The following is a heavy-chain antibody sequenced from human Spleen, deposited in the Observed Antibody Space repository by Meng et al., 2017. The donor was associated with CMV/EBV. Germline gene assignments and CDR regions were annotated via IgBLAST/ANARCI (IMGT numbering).Heavy chain of an antibody. Sequence: WAASGFTFSNAWMGWVRQAPRKGLEWVGRIKSSTDGGTTDYAATVKDRFTISRDDPKNTLYLQMHSLKTEDTAVYYCSTGGGVATRLFWGQGTLVTVSS. CDR2: IKSSTDGGTT. CDR1: GFTFSNAW. CDR3: STGGGVATRLF. D-gene: IGHD6-6*01. J-gene: IGHJ4*02. V-gene: IGHV3-15*01.